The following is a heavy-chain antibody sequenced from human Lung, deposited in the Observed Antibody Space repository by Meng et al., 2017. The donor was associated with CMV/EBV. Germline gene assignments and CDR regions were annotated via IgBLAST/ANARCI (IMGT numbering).Heavy chain of an antibody. D-gene: IGHD7-27*01. CDR1: GYTFTAHY. V-gene: IGHV1-2*02. Sequence: SXXVSCKASGYTFTAHYFHWVRQAPGQGLEWMGWIHPHRGDTNYAQQFQGRVTLTRDTSINTGYMELTRLTSDDTAVYYCARDNNWGPDYWGQGTLVTFSS. J-gene: IGHJ4*02. CDR2: IHPHRGDT. CDR3: ARDNNWGPDY.